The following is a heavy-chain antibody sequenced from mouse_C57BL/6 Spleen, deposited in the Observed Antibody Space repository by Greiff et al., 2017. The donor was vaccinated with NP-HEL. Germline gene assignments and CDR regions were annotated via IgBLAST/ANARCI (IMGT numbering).Heavy chain of an antibody. CDR3: ARSVVDFDY. D-gene: IGHD1-1*01. V-gene: IGHV14-3*01. CDR2: IDPANGNT. CDR1: GFNIKNNY. Sequence: EVQLQQSVAELVRPGASVKLSCTASGFNIKNNYMHWVKQRPEQGLEWIGRIDPANGNTKYAPKFQGKATITADTSSNTAYLQLSSLTSEDTAIYYCARSVVDFDYWGQGTTLTVSS. J-gene: IGHJ2*01.